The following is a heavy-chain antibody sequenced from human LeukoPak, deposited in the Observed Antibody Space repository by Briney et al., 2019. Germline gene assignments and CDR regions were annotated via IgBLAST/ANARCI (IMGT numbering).Heavy chain of an antibody. CDR2: INWNGGGT. D-gene: IGHD5-18*01. J-gene: IGHJ6*03. Sequence: RTGGSRRFSCAASGFTFDDYGMSWVRKVPGKGLKWVSGINWNGGGTGYADSVKGRFTISRDNAKNSLYLQMSSLRADDTALYFCARLHRYGYYYYYMDVWGKGTTVSVSS. CDR3: ARLHRYGYYYYYMDV. CDR1: GFTFDDYG. V-gene: IGHV3-20*04.